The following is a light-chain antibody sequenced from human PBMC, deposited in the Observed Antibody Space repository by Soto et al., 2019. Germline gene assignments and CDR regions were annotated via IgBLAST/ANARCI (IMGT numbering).Light chain of an antibody. CDR1: QSVDSY. CDR2: GAS. V-gene: IGKV3-11*01. Sequence: IILSPALASLSWSPGARATLSCRASQSVDSYLVWYQQKPGQAPRLLIFGASNRATGIPARFSGSGSGTDFTLTINSLEPDDFAVYYCQQRDIWPITFGQGTRLEIK. CDR3: QQRDIWPIT. J-gene: IGKJ5*01.